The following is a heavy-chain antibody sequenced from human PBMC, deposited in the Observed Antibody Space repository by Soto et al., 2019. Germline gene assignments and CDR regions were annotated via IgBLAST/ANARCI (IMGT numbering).Heavy chain of an antibody. CDR2: ISYDGSNK. CDR1: GFTFSSYA. D-gene: IGHD6-19*01. CDR3: ARGQWLAPFDY. V-gene: IGHV3-30-3*01. Sequence: HPGGSLRLSCAASGFTFSSYAMHWVRQAPGKGLEWVAVISYDGSNKYYADSVKGRFTISRDNSKNTLYLQMNSLRAEDTAVYYCARGQWLAPFDYWGQGTLVTVSS. J-gene: IGHJ4*02.